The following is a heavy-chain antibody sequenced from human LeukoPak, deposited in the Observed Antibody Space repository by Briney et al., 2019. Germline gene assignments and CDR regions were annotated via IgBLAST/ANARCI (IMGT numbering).Heavy chain of an antibody. CDR1: GFNFNNYW. CDR3: AATPHFYYFDF. CDR2: IKEDGSEK. Sequence: GVSLKISCGASGFNFNNYWMSWVRQAPGKGLEWLASIKEDGSEKYYVDSVKGRFIISRDNSKNLVYLQMNNLGAADTAVYSCAATPHFYYFDFWGRGTLVTVSS. J-gene: IGHJ4*02. V-gene: IGHV3-7*01.